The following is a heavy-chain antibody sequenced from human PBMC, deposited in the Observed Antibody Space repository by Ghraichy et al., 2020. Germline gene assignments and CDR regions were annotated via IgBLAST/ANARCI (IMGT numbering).Heavy chain of an antibody. CDR1: GFTFSSYW. Sequence: GALRLSCAASGFTFSSYWMHWVRQAPGKGLVWVSRMNTDGSSTKYADSVKGRFTTSRDNAKNTLYLQMNSLRADDTAVYYCARAGARYYYDNSGYDFWGQGILVTVSS. CDR2: MNTDGSST. D-gene: IGHD3-22*01. CDR3: ARAGARYYYDNSGYDF. V-gene: IGHV3-74*03. J-gene: IGHJ4*02.